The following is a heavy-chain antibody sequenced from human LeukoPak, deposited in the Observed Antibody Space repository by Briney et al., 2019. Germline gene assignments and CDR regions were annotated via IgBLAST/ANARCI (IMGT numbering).Heavy chain of an antibody. V-gene: IGHV1-69*04. Sequence: ASVKVSCKASGGTFSSYAISWVRQAPGQGLEWMGRIIPILGIANYAQKFQGRVTITADKSTSTAYMELSRLRSEDTAVYYCARMLVQGKAYWFDPWGQGTLVTVSS. CDR1: GGTFSSYA. CDR3: ARMLVQGKAYWFDP. J-gene: IGHJ5*02. D-gene: IGHD6-13*01. CDR2: IIPILGIA.